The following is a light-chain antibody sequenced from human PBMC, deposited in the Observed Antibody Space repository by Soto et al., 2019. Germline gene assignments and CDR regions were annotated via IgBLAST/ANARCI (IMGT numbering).Light chain of an antibody. CDR3: QQRSNWPPIP. CDR2: GAS. CDR1: QSVSSSY. Sequence: EIVLKQSPGTLSLSPGERATLSCRASQSVSSSYLAWYQQKPGQAPRLLIYGASSRATGIPDRFSGSGSGTDFTLTISSLEPEDFAVYYCQQRSNWPPIPFGQGTRLEIK. V-gene: IGKV3D-20*02. J-gene: IGKJ5*01.